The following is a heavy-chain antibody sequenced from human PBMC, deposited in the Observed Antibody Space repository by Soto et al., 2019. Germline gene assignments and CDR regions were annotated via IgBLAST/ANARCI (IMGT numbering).Heavy chain of an antibody. V-gene: IGHV3-30*18. D-gene: IGHD2-15*01. CDR3: AKDEVLVEVVARDYYGMDV. CDR1: GFTFSSYG. Sequence: QVQLVESGGGVVQPGRSLRLSCVVSGFTFSSYGMHWVRQAPGKGLEWVAVISYDGRKKYYADSVKGRFTISRDNSKNTRDLQMNNLRAEDTAVYYCAKDEVLVEVVARDYYGMDVWGQGTTVTVSS. CDR2: ISYDGRKK. J-gene: IGHJ6*02.